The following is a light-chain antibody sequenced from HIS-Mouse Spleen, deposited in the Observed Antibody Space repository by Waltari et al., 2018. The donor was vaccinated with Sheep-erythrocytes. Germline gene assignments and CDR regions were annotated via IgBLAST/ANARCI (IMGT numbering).Light chain of an antibody. J-gene: IGKJ3*01. CDR1: QSVSSSY. Sequence: EIVLTQSPGTLSLSPGERATLSCRASQSVSSSYLAWYQQKPGQAPRRLNYGASSRATGIPDRFSGSGSGTDFNLTISRLEPEDFAVYYCQQYGSSPFTFGPGTKVDIK. CDR2: GAS. CDR3: QQYGSSPFT. V-gene: IGKV3-20*01.